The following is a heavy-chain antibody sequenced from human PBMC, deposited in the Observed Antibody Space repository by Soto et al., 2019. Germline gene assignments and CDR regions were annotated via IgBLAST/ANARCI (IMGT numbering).Heavy chain of an antibody. CDR2: INHSGST. Sequence: SETLSLTCAVYGGSFSGYYWSWIRQPPGKGLEWIGEINHSGSTNYNPSLKSRVTISVDTSKNQFSLKLSSVTAADTAVYYCARDACTNGVCRYYFDYWGQGTLVTVSS. CDR3: ARDACTNGVCRYYFDY. V-gene: IGHV4-34*01. D-gene: IGHD2-8*01. J-gene: IGHJ4*02. CDR1: GGSFSGYY.